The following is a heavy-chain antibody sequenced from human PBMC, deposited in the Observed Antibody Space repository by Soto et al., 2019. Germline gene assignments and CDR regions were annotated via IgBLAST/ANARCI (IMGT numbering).Heavy chain of an antibody. CDR1: GGSISSYY. CDR3: AGRGSNLFDY. CDR2: IYYSGST. J-gene: IGHJ4*02. D-gene: IGHD4-4*01. V-gene: IGHV4-59*01. Sequence: PSETLSLTCTVSGGSISSYYWSWIRQPPGKGLEWIGYIYYSGSTNYNPSLKSRVTISVDTSKNQFSLKLSSVTAADTAVYYCAGRGSNLFDYWGQGTLVTVSS.